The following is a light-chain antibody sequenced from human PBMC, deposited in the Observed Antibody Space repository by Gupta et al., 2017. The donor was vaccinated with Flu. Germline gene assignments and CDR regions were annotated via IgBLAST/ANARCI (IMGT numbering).Light chain of an antibody. CDR1: QSISRL. J-gene: IGKJ4*01. Sequence: DLQMTQSPSPLSASVGDRVTITCRASQSISRLLAWYQQKPGKAPNLLIYEASILESGVPSRFGGGGSGTEFTLTISSLQPDDFANYSCQQYHAYPLTFGGGTKVAIK. CDR2: EAS. CDR3: QQYHAYPLT. V-gene: IGKV1-5*03.